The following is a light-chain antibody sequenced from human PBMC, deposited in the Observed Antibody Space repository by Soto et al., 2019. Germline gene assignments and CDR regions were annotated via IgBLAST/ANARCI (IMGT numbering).Light chain of an antibody. J-gene: IGKJ1*01. CDR2: GAS. CDR1: QNVRSN. V-gene: IGKV3-15*01. Sequence: EIVMTQSPATLSVSPGERATLSCRASQNVRSNLAWYQQKPGQAPRLLIYGASTRATGIPARFSGSGSGTEFTLTISSLQSEDFAVYYCQQYNNWPQWTFAQGTKVDI. CDR3: QQYNNWPQWT.